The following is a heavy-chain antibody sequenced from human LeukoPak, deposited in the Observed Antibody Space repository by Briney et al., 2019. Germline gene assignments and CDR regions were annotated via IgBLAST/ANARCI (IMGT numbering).Heavy chain of an antibody. Sequence: SETLSLTCTVSGGSISSGDYYWSWIRQPPGKGLEWIGYTYYSGSTYYNPSLKSRVTISVDTSKNQFSLKLTSVTAADTAVYYCAREVMAPSATDAFDIWGQGTMVTVSS. V-gene: IGHV4-30-4*01. CDR3: AREVMAPSATDAFDI. J-gene: IGHJ3*02. D-gene: IGHD2-2*01. CDR2: TYYSGST. CDR1: GGSISSGDYY.